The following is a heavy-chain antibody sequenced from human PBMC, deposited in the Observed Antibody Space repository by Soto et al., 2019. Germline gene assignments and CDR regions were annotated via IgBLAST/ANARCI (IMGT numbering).Heavy chain of an antibody. CDR2: IYHSGST. V-gene: IGHV4-30-2*01. D-gene: IGHD6-25*01. Sequence: PSETQSLTWAVSGGSSSSGCYSWSWIRQPPGKGLEWIGYIYHSGSTYYNPSLKSRVTISVDRSKNQFSLKLSSVTAADTAVYYCARGVGAALANWFDPWGQGTLVTFSS. CDR3: ARGVGAALANWFDP. CDR1: GGSSSSGCYS. J-gene: IGHJ5*02.